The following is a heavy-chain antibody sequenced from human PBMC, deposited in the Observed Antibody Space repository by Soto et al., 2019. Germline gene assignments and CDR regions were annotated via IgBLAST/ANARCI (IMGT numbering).Heavy chain of an antibody. Sequence: QVQLVESGGGVVQPGRSLRLSCAPSGFTFNNYGMHWVRQAPGKGLEWLALISFDGNNKHYADSVRGRFTISRDNSMKTLYLQMNSLRAEDTAVYYCAKDWRRSHSYYDSEIGLYGMDVWGQGTTVTVSS. CDR1: GFTFNNYG. J-gene: IGHJ6*02. D-gene: IGHD3-10*01. V-gene: IGHV3-30*18. CDR3: AKDWRRSHSYYDSEIGLYGMDV. CDR2: ISFDGNNK.